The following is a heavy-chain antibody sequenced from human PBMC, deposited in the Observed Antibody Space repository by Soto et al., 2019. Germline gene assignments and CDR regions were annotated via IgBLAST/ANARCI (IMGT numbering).Heavy chain of an antibody. CDR3: ARDLRGHYGP. Sequence: GGSLRLSCEGSGFNFRNFNMIWVRQAPGKGLEWVSSVSGSSSYIYYADSVKGRFTVSRDNANNLVFMQMNGLRPEDTAMYYCARDLRGHYGPWGQGTMVTVSS. CDR2: VSGSSSYI. V-gene: IGHV3-21*06. D-gene: IGHD4-17*01. CDR1: GFNFRNFN. J-gene: IGHJ3*01.